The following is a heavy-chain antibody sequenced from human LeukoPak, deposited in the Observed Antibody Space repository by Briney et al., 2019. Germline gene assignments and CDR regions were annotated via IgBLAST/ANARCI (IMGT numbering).Heavy chain of an antibody. J-gene: IGHJ3*02. D-gene: IGHD6-19*01. V-gene: IGHV7-4-1*02. CDR3: ARGYSSSLGSGAFDI. CDR2: INTNTGNP. Sequence: GASVKVSCKASGYTFSKYVMNWVRQAPGQGLEWMGWINTNTGNPTYAQGFTGRFVFSLDTSVSTASLQISSLKAEDTAVYYCARGYSSSLGSGAFDIWGKGTMVTVSS. CDR1: GYTFSKYV.